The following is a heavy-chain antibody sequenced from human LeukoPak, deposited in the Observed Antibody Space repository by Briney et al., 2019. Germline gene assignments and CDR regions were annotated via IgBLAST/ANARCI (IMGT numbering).Heavy chain of an antibody. J-gene: IGHJ5*02. CDR1: GGAVSSGSYY. Sequence: PSETLSLTCTVSGGAVSSGSYYWSWIRQPPGQGLKWIGYIHYSGSTKYNPSLKSRVTMSVDTSKNQFSLKVTSVTAADTAIYYCTRTNYGDYNWFDPWGQGTLVTVSS. D-gene: IGHD4-17*01. CDR2: IHYSGST. V-gene: IGHV4-61*01. CDR3: TRTNYGDYNWFDP.